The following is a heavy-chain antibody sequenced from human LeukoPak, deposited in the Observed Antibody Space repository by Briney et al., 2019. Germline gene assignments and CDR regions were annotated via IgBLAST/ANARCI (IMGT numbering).Heavy chain of an antibody. CDR3: ARVKKTYGDYGY. V-gene: IGHV4-59*12. Sequence: SETLSLTCTVSGGSISSYYWSWIRQPPGKGLEWIGYIYYSGSTNHNPSLKSRVTISVDTSKNQFSLKLSSVTAADTAVYYCARVKKTYGDYGYWGQGTLVTVSS. J-gene: IGHJ4*02. D-gene: IGHD4-17*01. CDR2: IYYSGST. CDR1: GGSISSYY.